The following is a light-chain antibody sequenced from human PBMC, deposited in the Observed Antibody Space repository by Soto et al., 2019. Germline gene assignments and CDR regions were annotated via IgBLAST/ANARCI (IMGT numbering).Light chain of an antibody. CDR2: DAS. CDR1: QSISRS. CDR3: QQRDSWPIT. J-gene: IGKJ5*01. V-gene: IGKV3-15*01. Sequence: EIVLTQSPAILSVSPGERATLSCRASQSISRSLAWYQQKPGQAPRLLISDASTRATGIPARFSGSGSGTEFTLTINSLEPDDFAVYYCQQRDSWPITFGQGTRLEI.